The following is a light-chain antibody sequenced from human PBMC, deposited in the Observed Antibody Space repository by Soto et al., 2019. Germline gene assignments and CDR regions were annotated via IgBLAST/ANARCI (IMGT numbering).Light chain of an antibody. Sequence: DIVMTQSPDSLAVSLGERATINCKSSQSVLYSSNNKNYLAWYQQKPGQPPKLLIYWASTRESGIPDRFSGSGSGTDFTLTIRSLQAEDVAVYYCQQYYSNPWTFGQGTKVEIK. V-gene: IGKV4-1*01. CDR2: WAS. CDR1: QSVLYSSNNKNY. J-gene: IGKJ1*01. CDR3: QQYYSNPWT.